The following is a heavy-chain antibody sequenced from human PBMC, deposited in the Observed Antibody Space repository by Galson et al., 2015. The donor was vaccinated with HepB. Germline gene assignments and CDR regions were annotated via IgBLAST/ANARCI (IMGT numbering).Heavy chain of an antibody. CDR3: AKDFLPRRNTANDY. Sequence: SLRLSCAASGFTFSSYAMSWVRQAPGKGLEWVSAISGSGGSTYYADSVKGRFTISRDNSKNTLYLQMNSLRAEDTAVYYCAKDFLPRRNTANDYWGQGTLVTVSS. CDR2: ISGSGGST. V-gene: IGHV3-23*01. J-gene: IGHJ4*02. D-gene: IGHD5-18*01. CDR1: GFTFSSYA.